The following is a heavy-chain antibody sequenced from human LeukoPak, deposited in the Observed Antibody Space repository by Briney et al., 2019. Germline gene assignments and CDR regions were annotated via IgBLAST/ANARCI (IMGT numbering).Heavy chain of an antibody. CDR2: IHTSGSN. CDR1: GGSISPYY. J-gene: IGHJ3*01. Sequence: PSETLSLTCAVSGGSISPYYWAWIRQPPGKGLEWIGYIHTSGSNNQYPSLKSRVTISVDKSKNHFSLRLTSVTAADTAVYYCARLSAAVHLGALELWGQGTMVTVSS. D-gene: IGHD3-3*01. CDR3: ARLSAAVHLGALEL. V-gene: IGHV4-4*09.